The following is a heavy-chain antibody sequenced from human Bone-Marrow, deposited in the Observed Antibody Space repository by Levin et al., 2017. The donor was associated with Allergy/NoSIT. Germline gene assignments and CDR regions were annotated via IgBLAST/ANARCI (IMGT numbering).Heavy chain of an antibody. J-gene: IGHJ4*02. CDR3: AKSTRRALAYSENYFDS. CDR2: IGGSGYIT. CDR1: GFTFSNYG. Sequence: GGSLRLSCAASGFTFSNYGISWVRQAPGKGLQWVADIGGSGYITSYADSVKGRFTVSRENSKNTVFLQMNSLRADDTAIYYCAKSTRRALAYSENYFDSWGQGTLVTVSS. V-gene: IGHV3-23*01. D-gene: IGHD2-21*01.